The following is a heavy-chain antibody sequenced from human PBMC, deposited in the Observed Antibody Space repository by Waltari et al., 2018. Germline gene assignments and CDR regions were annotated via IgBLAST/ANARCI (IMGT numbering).Heavy chain of an antibody. CDR2: ISSDGTRT. D-gene: IGHD1-26*01. CDR3: ARGSHYSNDY. CDR1: GFTFTSYY. Sequence: EVQLVESGGGLVQPGGSLRLSCAASGFTFTSYYMHWVRQPPGKGLVCFSRISSDGTRTSYADSVKGRFTISRDNAKNTLFLQMNSLRAEDTGVYYCARGSHYSNDYWGQGTLVTVSS. J-gene: IGHJ4*02. V-gene: IGHV3-74*01.